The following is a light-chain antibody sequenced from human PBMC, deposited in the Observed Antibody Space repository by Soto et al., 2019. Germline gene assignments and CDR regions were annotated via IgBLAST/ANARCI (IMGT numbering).Light chain of an antibody. CDR3: QQYTQYPYT. CDR1: QSVSSS. CDR2: KAS. V-gene: IGKV1-5*03. J-gene: IGKJ2*01. Sequence: IQLTQSPSTLSASVGERVAISCRDSQSVSSSLAWYQQKPGKAPNLLIYKASSLQSGVPSRFSGSGSGTEFTLTISSLQPDDFATYYCQQYTQYPYTFGPGTNLEIK.